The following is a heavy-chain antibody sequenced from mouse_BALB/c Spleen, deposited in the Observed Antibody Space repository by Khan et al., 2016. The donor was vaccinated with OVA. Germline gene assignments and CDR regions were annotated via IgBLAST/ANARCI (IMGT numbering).Heavy chain of an antibody. CDR3: ARIRKIVATYFDY. CDR1: GYTFTSYW. J-gene: IGHJ2*01. V-gene: IGHV1S81*02. D-gene: IGHD1-1*01. Sequence: QVQLQQSGAELVKAGASVKMSCKASGYTFTSYWMHWVKQRLGQGLEWFAETNPTNGRTYYNEKFKSKATLTVDKSSSPAYMLITGPTFDDSAVYFCARIRKIVATYFDYWGQGTTLTVSS. CDR2: TNPTNGRT.